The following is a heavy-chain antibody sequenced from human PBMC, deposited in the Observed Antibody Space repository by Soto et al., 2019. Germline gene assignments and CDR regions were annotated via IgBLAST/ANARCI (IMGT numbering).Heavy chain of an antibody. V-gene: IGHV1-69*12. CDR3: ARDGGVYDYSPFDY. CDR1: GGTFSSYA. J-gene: IGHJ4*02. Sequence: QVQLVQSGAEVKKPGSSVKVSCKASGGTFSSYAISWVRQAPGQGLEWMGGIIPIFGTADYAQKFQGRVTCTAHESTSAAYMELSSLRSEDTAVYYCARDGGVYDYSPFDYWGQGTLVTVSS. D-gene: IGHD4-4*01. CDR2: IIPIFGTA.